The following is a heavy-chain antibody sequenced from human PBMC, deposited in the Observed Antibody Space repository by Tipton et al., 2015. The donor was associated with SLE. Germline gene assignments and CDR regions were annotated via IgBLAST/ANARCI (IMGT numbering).Heavy chain of an antibody. CDR1: SDSMSSPY. D-gene: IGHD6-19*01. Sequence: PGLVKPSETLSLSCTVSSDSMSSPYWSWIRQPAGEGLEWIGRIFTSGNTNYNPSLKSRVTISVDTSKNQFSLELSSVTAADTAVYYCARETEDTGWIRSRDYIYYYYYVDVGGQGTTVTVSS. V-gene: IGHV4-4*07. J-gene: IGHJ6*03. CDR3: ARETEDTGWIRSRDYIYYYYYVDV. CDR2: IFTSGNT.